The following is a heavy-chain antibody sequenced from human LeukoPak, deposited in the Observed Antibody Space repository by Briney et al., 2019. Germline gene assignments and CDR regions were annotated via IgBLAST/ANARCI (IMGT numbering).Heavy chain of an antibody. Sequence: AGGSLRLSCAVSGFSFSTYSMSWVRQAPGKGLEWVSAVRGSGSDTYYANSVKGRFTISRDNSKNTLYLQMNSLRAEDTAIYYCAKTSRGNSGYDSPFDYWGQGTLVTVSS. CDR3: AKTSRGNSGYDSPFDY. J-gene: IGHJ4*02. CDR1: GFSFSTYS. CDR2: VRGSGSDT. D-gene: IGHD5-12*01. V-gene: IGHV3-23*01.